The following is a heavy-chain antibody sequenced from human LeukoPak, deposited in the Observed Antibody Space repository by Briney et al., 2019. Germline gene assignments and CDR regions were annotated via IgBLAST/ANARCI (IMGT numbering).Heavy chain of an antibody. CDR3: ARDSYYGSGSYDY. V-gene: IGHV1-69*05. CDR1: GGTCSSYA. CDR2: IIPIFGTA. J-gene: IGHJ4*02. D-gene: IGHD3-10*01. Sequence: SVKVSCKASGGTCSSYAISWVRQAPGQGLEWMGGIIPIFGTANYAQKFQGRVTITTDESTSTAYMELSSLRSEDTAVYYCARDSYYGSGSYDYWGQGTLVTVSS.